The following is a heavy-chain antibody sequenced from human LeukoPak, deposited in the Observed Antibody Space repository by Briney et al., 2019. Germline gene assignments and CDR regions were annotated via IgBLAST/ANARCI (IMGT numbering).Heavy chain of an antibody. J-gene: IGHJ5*02. CDR3: ATTGYSSGWYQFDP. CDR1: GFTVSSNY. V-gene: IGHV3-66*01. D-gene: IGHD6-19*01. Sequence: GGSLRLSCAASGFTVSSNYMSWVRQAPGKGLEWVSLIYSGGSTYYADSVKGRFTISRDNSKNTLYLQMNSLRAEDTAVYYCATTGYSSGWYQFDPWGQGTLVTVSS. CDR2: IYSGGST.